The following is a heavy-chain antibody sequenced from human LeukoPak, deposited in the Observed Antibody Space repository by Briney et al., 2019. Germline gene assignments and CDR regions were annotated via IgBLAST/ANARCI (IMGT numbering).Heavy chain of an antibody. Sequence: ASVKVSCKASGGTFSSYAISWVRQAPGQGLEWMGGIIPIFGTANYAQKFQGRVTITADESTSTAYMELSSLRSEDTAVYYCARDRVIVGATTNYYYGMDVWGQGTTVTVSS. CDR3: ARDRVIVGATTNYYYGMDV. CDR2: IIPIFGTA. J-gene: IGHJ6*02. D-gene: IGHD1-26*01. CDR1: GGTFSSYA. V-gene: IGHV1-69*13.